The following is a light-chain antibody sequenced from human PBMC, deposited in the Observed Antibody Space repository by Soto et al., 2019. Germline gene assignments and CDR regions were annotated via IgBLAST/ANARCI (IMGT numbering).Light chain of an antibody. CDR2: GAS. Sequence: EVVLTQTTTTLSLSPGERAALSCRASQSVGSSYFAWYQQKPGQAPRLLMYGASTRATGIPDRFTGSGSGTDFTLTVSRLEPEDFAVYYCQQYNSVPRTFGQGTKVDIK. J-gene: IGKJ1*01. CDR3: QQYNSVPRT. CDR1: QSVGSSY. V-gene: IGKV3-20*01.